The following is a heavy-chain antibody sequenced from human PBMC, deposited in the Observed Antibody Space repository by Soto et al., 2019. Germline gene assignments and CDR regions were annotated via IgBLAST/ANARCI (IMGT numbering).Heavy chain of an antibody. D-gene: IGHD3-3*01. Sequence: QVQLVQSGAEVKKPGASVKVSCKASGYTFTSYAMHWVRQAPGQRLEWMGWINAGNGNTKYSQKFQGRVTITRDTSASTAYMELSSLRSEDTAVYYCAREAPPYYDFWSGWAPSMDVWGKGTTVTVSS. CDR1: GYTFTSYA. J-gene: IGHJ6*03. V-gene: IGHV1-3*01. CDR3: AREAPPYYDFWSGWAPSMDV. CDR2: INAGNGNT.